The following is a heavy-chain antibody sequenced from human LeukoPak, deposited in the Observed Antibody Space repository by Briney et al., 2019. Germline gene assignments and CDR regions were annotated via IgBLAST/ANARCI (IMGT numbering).Heavy chain of an antibody. V-gene: IGHV3-30-3*01. CDR2: ISYDGSSK. J-gene: IGHJ4*02. Sequence: GGSLRLSCAASGFTFSSYAMHWVRQAPGKGLEWVGVISYDGSSKYYADSVKGRITISRDNSKNTLYLQMNSLRAEDTAVYYCARGLYLRFYFDNWGQGTLVTVSS. CDR1: GFTFSSYA. D-gene: IGHD3-16*02. CDR3: ARGLYLRFYFDN.